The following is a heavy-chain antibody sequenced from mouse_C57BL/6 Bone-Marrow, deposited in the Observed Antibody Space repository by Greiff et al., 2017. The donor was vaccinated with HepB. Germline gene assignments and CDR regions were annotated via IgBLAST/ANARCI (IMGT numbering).Heavy chain of an antibody. J-gene: IGHJ2*01. CDR3: ARIYYYGSVGY. CDR1: GYTFTRYC. CDR2: IYPGSGSI. D-gene: IGHD1-1*01. V-gene: IGHV1-55*01. Sequence: QVQLQQPGAELVKPGASVKMSCKASGYTFTRYCITWVKQRPGQGLEWIGDIYPGSGSINYNEKFKSKATLTVDTSSSTAYMQLSSLTSEDSAVYYCARIYYYGSVGYWGQGTTLTVSS.